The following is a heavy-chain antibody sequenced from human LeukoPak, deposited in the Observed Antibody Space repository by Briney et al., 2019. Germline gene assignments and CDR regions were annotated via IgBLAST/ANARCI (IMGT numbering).Heavy chain of an antibody. J-gene: IGHJ5*02. CDR3: ARARGTTTGGSHRFDP. CDR1: GYSFISYG. D-gene: IGHD2-15*01. CDR2: ISTYIGNT. Sequence: ASVKVSCKASGYSFISYGISWVRQAPGQRLEWMGWISTYIGNTNYAQKLQGRVTMTTDTSTATAYMELRSLRSDDTVVYYCARARGTTTGGSHRFDPWGQGTLVTVSS. V-gene: IGHV1-18*01.